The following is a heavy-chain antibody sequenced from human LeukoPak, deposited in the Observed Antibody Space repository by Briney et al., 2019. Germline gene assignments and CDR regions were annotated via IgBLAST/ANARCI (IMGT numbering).Heavy chain of an antibody. CDR1: GFTFSSYG. J-gene: IGHJ4*02. D-gene: IGHD2-21*01. CDR2: IRYDGSNK. Sequence: GGSLRLSCAASGFTFSSYGMHWVRQAPGKGLEWVAFIRYDGSNKYYADSVKGRFTISRDNSKNTLYLQMNSLRAEDTAVYYCAKIGAESGAVSRAYCGGDCYSNYWGQGTLVTVSS. V-gene: IGHV3-30*02. CDR3: AKIGAESGAVSRAYCGGDCYSNY.